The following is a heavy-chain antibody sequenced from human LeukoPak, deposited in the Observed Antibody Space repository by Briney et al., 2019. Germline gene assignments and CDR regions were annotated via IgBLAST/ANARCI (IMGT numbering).Heavy chain of an antibody. V-gene: IGHV5-10-1*01. Sequence: GESPKISCKGSGYSFTSYWISWVRQMPGKGLEWVGRIDPSDSYTNYSPSFQGHVTISADKSISTAYLQWSSLKASDTAMYYCARHGESPRTQYGQFDPWGQGTLVTVSS. J-gene: IGHJ5*02. D-gene: IGHD2-21*01. CDR3: ARHGESPRTQYGQFDP. CDR2: IDPSDSYT. CDR1: GYSFTSYW.